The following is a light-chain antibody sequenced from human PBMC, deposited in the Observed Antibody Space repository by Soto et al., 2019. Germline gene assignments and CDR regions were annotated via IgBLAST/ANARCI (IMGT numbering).Light chain of an antibody. J-gene: IGKJ3*01. CDR2: GAS. Sequence: EIVLTQSPGTLSLSPGERATLSCRAGQSVGSTYLAWYQQKYGQAPRLLIYGASTRATGIPDRFIGSGSGTDFTLTISRLEPEDFAVYYCQQYHTTPCTFGPGTKVDVK. CDR3: QQYHTTPCT. V-gene: IGKV3-20*01. CDR1: QSVGSTY.